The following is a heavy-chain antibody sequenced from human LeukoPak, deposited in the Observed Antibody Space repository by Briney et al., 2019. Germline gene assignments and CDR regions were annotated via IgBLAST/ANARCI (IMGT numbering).Heavy chain of an antibody. CDR2: VSAYNGKT. CDR3: ARRRISSAYHLDL. J-gene: IGHJ5*02. Sequence: GASVKVSCKASGYNFTNYVITWVRQAPGQGLEWMGWVSAYNGKTNYAQKFQDRVPMTTDTSTSTAYMELMSLRPDDTAIFYCARRRISSAYHLDLWGQGTLVTASS. CDR1: GYNFTNYV. D-gene: IGHD3-22*01. V-gene: IGHV1-18*01.